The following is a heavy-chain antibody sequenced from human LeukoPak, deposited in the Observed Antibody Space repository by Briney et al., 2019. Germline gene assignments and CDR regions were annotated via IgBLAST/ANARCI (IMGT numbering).Heavy chain of an antibody. Sequence: ASVKVSCKASGYTFTSYDINWVRQATGQGLEWMGWMNPNSGNTGYAQKFQGRVTMTRNTSISTAYMKLSSLRSEDTAVYYCARGRSSGWYYYGMDVWGQGTTVTVSS. D-gene: IGHD6-19*01. CDR3: ARGRSSGWYYYGMDV. CDR1: GYTFTSYD. V-gene: IGHV1-8*01. CDR2: MNPNSGNT. J-gene: IGHJ6*02.